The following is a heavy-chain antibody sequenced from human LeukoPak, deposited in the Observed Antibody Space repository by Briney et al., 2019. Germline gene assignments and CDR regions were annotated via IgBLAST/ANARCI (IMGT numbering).Heavy chain of an antibody. D-gene: IGHD3-10*01. V-gene: IGHV3-7*01. CDR1: GFTFSSYW. CDR3: ARDKGLWFGDHTDY. J-gene: IGHJ4*02. Sequence: GGSLRLSCAASGFTFSSYWMSWVRQAPGKGLEWVANIKQDGSEKYYVDSVKGRFTISRDNAKNSLYLQMNSLRAEDTAVYYCARDKGLWFGDHTDYWGQGTLVTVSS. CDR2: IKQDGSEK.